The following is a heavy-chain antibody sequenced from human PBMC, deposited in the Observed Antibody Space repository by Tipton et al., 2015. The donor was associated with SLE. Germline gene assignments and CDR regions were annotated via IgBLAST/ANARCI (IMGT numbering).Heavy chain of an antibody. CDR3: ATRGAFGVVTFFDS. V-gene: IGHV4-30-2*01. Sequence: TLSLTCAVSGGSISSGGYSWSWIRQPPGKGLEWIGFMYHSGSTHYNPSLQSRVTISVDRSENQFSLELGSVTAADTAVYYCATRGAFGVVTFFDSWGQGTLVTVSS. CDR1: GGSISSGGYS. J-gene: IGHJ4*02. D-gene: IGHD3-3*01. CDR2: MYHSGST.